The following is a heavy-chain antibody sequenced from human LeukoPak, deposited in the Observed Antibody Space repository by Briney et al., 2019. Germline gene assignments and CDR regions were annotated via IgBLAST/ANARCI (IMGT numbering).Heavy chain of an antibody. J-gene: IGHJ4*02. Sequence: GGSLRLSCAASGFTFSSYAMRWVRQAPGKGLEWVSTISGSGGGTYYADSVKGRFTISRDNAENSLYLQMSSLTVEDTAVYYCARDPNGNPDFDYWGQGTLVTVSS. CDR3: ARDPNGNPDFDY. D-gene: IGHD2-8*01. CDR1: GFTFSSYA. CDR2: ISGSGGGT. V-gene: IGHV3-23*01.